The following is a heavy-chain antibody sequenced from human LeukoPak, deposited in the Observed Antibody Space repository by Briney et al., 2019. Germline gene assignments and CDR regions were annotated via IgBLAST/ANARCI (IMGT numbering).Heavy chain of an antibody. D-gene: IGHD2-2*01. CDR3: ARVRYCSSTTCLGAFDI. J-gene: IGHJ3*02. Sequence: GSLRLSCAASGFTFSDHYMEWVRQAPGKGLEWVGRTRNKANSYTTEYAASVKGRFTISRADSENSLYLQMNSLKTEDTAVYYCARVRYCSSTTCLGAFDIWGQGTMVTVSS. CDR1: GFTFSDHY. CDR2: TRNKANSYTT. V-gene: IGHV3-72*01.